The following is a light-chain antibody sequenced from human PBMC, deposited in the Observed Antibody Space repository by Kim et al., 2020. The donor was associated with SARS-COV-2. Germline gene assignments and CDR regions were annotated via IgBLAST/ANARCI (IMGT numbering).Light chain of an antibody. CDR3: SSYTSSITWV. Sequence: GQSMTMSCTGPSSDVGGFNYVSWYQQHPGKAPKLMIYDVSTRPSGVTDRFSGSKSGNTASLTISGLQAEDEAEYYCSSYTSSITWVFGGGTQLTVL. CDR2: DVS. CDR1: SSDVGGFNY. J-gene: IGLJ3*02. V-gene: IGLV2-14*03.